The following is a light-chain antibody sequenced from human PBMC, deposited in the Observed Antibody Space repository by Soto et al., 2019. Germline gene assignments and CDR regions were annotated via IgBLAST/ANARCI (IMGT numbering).Light chain of an antibody. Sequence: QSVLTQPPSASGTPGQRVTISCSGSRSNIGSNTVNWYQQLPGTAPKLLIYSNNQRPSGVPDRFSGSKSGTSASLAISGLQSEDEADYYCAAWDDSLNGAGFGGGTQLTVL. CDR2: SNN. J-gene: IGLJ7*01. CDR1: RSNIGSNT. CDR3: AAWDDSLNGAG. V-gene: IGLV1-44*01.